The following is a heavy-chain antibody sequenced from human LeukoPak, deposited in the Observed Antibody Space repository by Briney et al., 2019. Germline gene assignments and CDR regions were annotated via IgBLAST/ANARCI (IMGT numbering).Heavy chain of an antibody. V-gene: IGHV1-69*02. J-gene: IGHJ4*02. Sequence: SVKVSCKASGDTFSSYTISWVRQAPGQGLEWMGRIIPILGIANYAQKFQGRVTITADKSTSTAYMELSSLRSEDTTVYYCARGSFPDVGALLFDYWGQGTLVTVSS. CDR1: GDTFSSYT. CDR3: ARGSFPDVGALLFDY. D-gene: IGHD1-26*01. CDR2: IIPILGIA.